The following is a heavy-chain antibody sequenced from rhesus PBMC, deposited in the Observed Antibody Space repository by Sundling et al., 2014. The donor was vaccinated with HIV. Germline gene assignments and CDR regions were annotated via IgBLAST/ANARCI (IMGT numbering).Heavy chain of an antibody. V-gene: IGHV4-73*01. D-gene: IGHD3-34*01. CDR1: GASISGYYY. J-gene: IGHJ4*01. CDR2: VHGNSPST. Sequence: QVKLQQWGEGLVKPSETLSLTCGVYGASISGYYYWNWIRQPPGKGLEWIGYVHGNSPSTNYNSSLKNRVTISKDTSKKQFSLKLSSVTAADTAVYYCARRLLGSFDYWGQGVLVTVSS. CDR3: ARRLLGSFDY.